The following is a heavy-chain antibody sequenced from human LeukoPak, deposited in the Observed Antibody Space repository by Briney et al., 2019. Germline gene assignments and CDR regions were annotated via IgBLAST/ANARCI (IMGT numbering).Heavy chain of an antibody. CDR1: GFTFSSYW. D-gene: IGHD3-10*01. V-gene: IGHV3-7*01. Sequence: GGSLRLSCAASGFTFSSYWMNWVRQAPGKGLEWVANTKQDGSEKYYVDSVKGRFTISRDNAKNSLYLQMNSLRAEDTAVYYCARDLNYYGSGSYYKVFDYWGQGTLVTVSS. J-gene: IGHJ4*02. CDR2: TKQDGSEK. CDR3: ARDLNYYGSGSYYKVFDY.